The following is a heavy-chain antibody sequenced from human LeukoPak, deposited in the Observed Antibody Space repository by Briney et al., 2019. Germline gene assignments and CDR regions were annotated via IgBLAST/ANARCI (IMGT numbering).Heavy chain of an antibody. CDR2: IYSGGST. CDR3: AREGQTWSRDGYNYFDY. Sequence: GGSLRLSCAASGFTVSSNYMSWVRQAPGKGLEWVSVIYSGGSTYYADSVKGRFTISRDNSKNTLYLQMNSLRAEDTAVYYCAREGQTWSRDGYNYFDYWGQGTLVTVSS. V-gene: IGHV3-53*01. D-gene: IGHD5-24*01. J-gene: IGHJ4*02. CDR1: GFTVSSNY.